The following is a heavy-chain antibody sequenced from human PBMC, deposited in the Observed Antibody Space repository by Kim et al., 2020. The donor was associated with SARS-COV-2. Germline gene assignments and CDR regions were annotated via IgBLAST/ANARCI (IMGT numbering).Heavy chain of an antibody. Sequence: ASVKVSCMASGYTFINYAMHWVRQAPGQRLEWMGWINAATGNTKHSQKFQGRVVITRDTSASTAYMELTSLRSQDTAVYYCATTSGGSGYTYDYWGQGTLVTVSS. J-gene: IGHJ4*02. V-gene: IGHV1-3*01. CDR1: GYTFINYA. D-gene: IGHD1-1*01. CDR3: ATTSGGSGYTYDY. CDR2: INAATGNT.